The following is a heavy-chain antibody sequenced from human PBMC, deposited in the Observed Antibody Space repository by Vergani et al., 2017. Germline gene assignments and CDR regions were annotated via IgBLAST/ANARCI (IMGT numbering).Heavy chain of an antibody. CDR1: GCSISSGSYY. J-gene: IGHJ5*02. CDR3: ARVMVGATTVWFDP. CDR2: IYTSGST. Sequence: QVQLQESGPGLVKPSQTLTLTCTVSGCSISSGSYYWSWIRQPAGKGLEWIVRIYTSGSTNYNPSLKSRVTISVDTSKNQFSLKLSSVTAADTAVYYCARVMVGATTVWFDPWGQGTLVTVSS. D-gene: IGHD1-26*01. V-gene: IGHV4-61*02.